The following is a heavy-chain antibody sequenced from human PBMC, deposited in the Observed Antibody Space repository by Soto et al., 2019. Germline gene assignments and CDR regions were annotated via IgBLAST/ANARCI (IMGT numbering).Heavy chain of an antibody. D-gene: IGHD3-3*01. Sequence: GGSLRLSCTASGFTFGDYAMSWFRQAPGKGLEWVGFIRSKAYGGTTEYAASVKGRFTISRDDSKSIAYLQMNSLKTEDTAVYYCTRVGGTEIFGVVYYYYYMDVWGKGTTVTVSS. V-gene: IGHV3-49*03. J-gene: IGHJ6*03. CDR1: GFTFGDYA. CDR3: TRVGGTEIFGVVYYYYYMDV. CDR2: IRSKAYGGTT.